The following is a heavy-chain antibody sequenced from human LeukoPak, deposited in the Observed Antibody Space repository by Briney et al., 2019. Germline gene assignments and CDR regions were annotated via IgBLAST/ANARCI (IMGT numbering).Heavy chain of an antibody. Sequence: PGGSLRLSCAASGFTFSSYSMNWVRQAPGKGLEWVSYISSSSSTIYYADSVKGRFTISRDNAKNSLYLQMNSLRAEDTAVYYCARDLDTAMVTGGAFDIWGQGTMVTVSS. CDR2: ISSSSSTI. D-gene: IGHD5-18*01. CDR3: ARDLDTAMVTGGAFDI. J-gene: IGHJ3*02. CDR1: GFTFSSYS. V-gene: IGHV3-48*04.